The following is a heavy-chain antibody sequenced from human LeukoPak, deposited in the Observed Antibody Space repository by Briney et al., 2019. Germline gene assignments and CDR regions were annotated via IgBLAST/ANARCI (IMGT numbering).Heavy chain of an antibody. CDR1: GFTFSTCW. CDR3: AKDWGYGEAGIDF. CDR2: IKGDGSEK. D-gene: IGHD6-13*01. J-gene: IGHJ4*02. V-gene: IGHV3-7*04. Sequence: GSLRLSCAASGFTFSTCWMSWVRQAPGKGLEWVAIIKGDGSEKAYVDSVKGRFSVSRDNAENSLYLQMSSLRAEDTAVYYCAKDWGYGEAGIDFWGQGTLVTVSS.